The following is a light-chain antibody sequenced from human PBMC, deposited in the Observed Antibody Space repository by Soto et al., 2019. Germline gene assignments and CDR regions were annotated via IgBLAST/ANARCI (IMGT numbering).Light chain of an antibody. CDR3: QQYNNWHPIT. V-gene: IGKV3-15*01. J-gene: IGKJ5*01. Sequence: EIVMTQSPATLSVSPGERATLSCRTSQSVGSDLAWYQQKPGQAPRLLIYGASTRATGIPARFSGSGSGTEYTLTISSLQSEDFALYYCQQYNNWHPITFGQGTRLEIK. CDR2: GAS. CDR1: QSVGSD.